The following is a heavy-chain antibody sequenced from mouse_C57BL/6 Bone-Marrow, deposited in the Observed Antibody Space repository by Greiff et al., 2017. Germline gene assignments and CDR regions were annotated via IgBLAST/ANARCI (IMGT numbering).Heavy chain of an antibody. CDR1: GFSLTSYG. J-gene: IGHJ4*01. V-gene: IGHV2-2*01. Sequence: VQLQQSGPGLVQPSQSLSITCTVSGFSLTSYGVHWVRQSPGKGLEWLGVIWSGGSTDYNAAFISRLSISKDNSKSQVFFKMNSLQADDTAIYYCARKGRYDYGTAYYAMDYWGQGTSVTVSS. CDR3: ARKGRYDYGTAYYAMDY. D-gene: IGHD2-4*01. CDR2: IWSGGST.